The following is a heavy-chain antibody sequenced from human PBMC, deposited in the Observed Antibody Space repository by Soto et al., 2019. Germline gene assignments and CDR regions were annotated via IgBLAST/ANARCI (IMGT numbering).Heavy chain of an antibody. CDR2: VYQSGNT. V-gene: IGHV4-38-2*01. J-gene: IGHJ2*01. CDR3: AREARTLDWFLDL. D-gene: IGHD6-6*01. Sequence: PSETLSLTCAVSGYSITNDHYWGWIRQPPGKGLEWIGSVYQSGNTYYNPSLKSRATISLDTDRNQSSLKLTSVTAADTAVYYCAREARTLDWFLDLWGRGNMVTVS. CDR1: GYSITNDHY.